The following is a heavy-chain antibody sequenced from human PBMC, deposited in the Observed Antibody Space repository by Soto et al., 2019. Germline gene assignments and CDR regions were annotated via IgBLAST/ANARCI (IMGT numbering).Heavy chain of an antibody. V-gene: IGHV1-18*01. Sequence: GASVKVSCKASGYTFNNYGISWVRQAPGHGLEWMGWISVYNVNTNYIQKLQDRVTLTTDTSTSTAYMELRSLRSDDTAVYYCARYNCSSTSCYGPHTAWFDPWGQGTRVTVSS. J-gene: IGHJ5*02. CDR2: ISVYNVNT. D-gene: IGHD2-2*01. CDR3: ARYNCSSTSCYGPHTAWFDP. CDR1: GYTFNNYG.